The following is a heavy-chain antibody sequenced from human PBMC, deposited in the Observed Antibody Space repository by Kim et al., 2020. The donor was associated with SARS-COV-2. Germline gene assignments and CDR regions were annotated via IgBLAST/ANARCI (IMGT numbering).Heavy chain of an antibody. CDR2: ISSSSSYT. D-gene: IGHD4-17*01. CDR3: ARTLHDYDAFDI. Sequence: GGSLRLSCAASGFTFSDYYMSWIRQAPGKGLEWVSYISSSSSYTNYADSVKGRLTISRDNAKNSLYLQMNSLRAEDTAVYYCARTLHDYDAFDIWGQGTMVTVSS. V-gene: IGHV3-11*03. J-gene: IGHJ3*02. CDR1: GFTFSDYY.